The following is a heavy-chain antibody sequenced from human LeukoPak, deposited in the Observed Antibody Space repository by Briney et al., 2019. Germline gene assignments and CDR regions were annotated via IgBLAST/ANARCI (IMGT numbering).Heavy chain of an antibody. CDR1: GYTFTSYG. D-gene: IGHD3-22*01. V-gene: IGHV1-18*01. J-gene: IGHJ4*02. Sequence: ASVKVSCKASGYTFTSYGISWVRQAPGQGLEWMGWISAYNGNTNYAQKLQGRVTMTTDTSTSTAYMELRSLRSDDTAVYYCARDIRGPINYDSSGYYPYFDYWGQGTLVTVSS. CDR3: ARDIRGPINYDSSGYYPYFDY. CDR2: ISAYNGNT.